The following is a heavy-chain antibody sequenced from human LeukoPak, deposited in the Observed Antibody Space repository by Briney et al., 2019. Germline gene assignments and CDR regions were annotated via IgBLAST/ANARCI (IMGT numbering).Heavy chain of an antibody. CDR1: GFTFSNYW. J-gene: IGHJ4*02. CDR2: IKGSGSEK. V-gene: IGHV3-7*01. Sequence: PGGSLRLSCAASGFTFSNYWMNWVRQAPGKGLEWVANIKGSGSEKYYLDSVKGRFTISRDNAWDSLYLQMNSLTVEDTAVYYCASNPRPVGYVDYWGRGTLVTVSS. D-gene: IGHD2-2*01. CDR3: ASNPRPVGYVDY.